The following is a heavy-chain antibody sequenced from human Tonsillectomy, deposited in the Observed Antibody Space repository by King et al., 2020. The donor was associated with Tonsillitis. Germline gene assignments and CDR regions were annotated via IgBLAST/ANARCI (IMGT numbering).Heavy chain of an antibody. J-gene: IGHJ4*02. Sequence: VQLVESGAEVKKPGASVKVSCKASGYTFTGYYMHWVRQAPGQGLEWMGWINPYSGGTNYAQKFQGRVSMTRDTSISTGYMELSSLRSDDTAVYYCARGSSTMVRGIMLPADFWGQGNLVTGSS. CDR3: ARGSSTMVRGIMLPADF. CDR1: GYTFTGYY. CDR2: INPYSGGT. V-gene: IGHV1-2*02. D-gene: IGHD3-10*01.